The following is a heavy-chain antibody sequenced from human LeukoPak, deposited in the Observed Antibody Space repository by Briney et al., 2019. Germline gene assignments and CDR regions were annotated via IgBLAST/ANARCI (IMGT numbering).Heavy chain of an antibody. CDR2: ISYDGSNE. V-gene: IGHV3-30*04. CDR3: AKDSVITMIVVVPTAPFDY. D-gene: IGHD3-22*01. CDR1: GFTFSSYV. J-gene: IGHJ4*02. Sequence: PGRSLRLSCAASGFTFSSYVMHWVRQAPGKGLEWVAIISYDGSNEYYADSVKGRFTISRDNSKNTLYLQMNSLRAEDTAVYYCAKDSVITMIVVVPTAPFDYWGQGTLVTVSS.